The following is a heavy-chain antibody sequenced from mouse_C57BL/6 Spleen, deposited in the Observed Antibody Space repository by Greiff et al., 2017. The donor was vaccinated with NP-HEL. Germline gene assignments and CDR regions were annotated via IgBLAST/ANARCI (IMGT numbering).Heavy chain of an antibody. CDR3: ARYDGYSRFFAY. Sequence: QVQLQQSGPGLVQPSQSLSITCTVSGFSLTSYGVHWVRQSPGKGLEWLGVIWSGGSTDYNAAFISRLGISKDNSKSQVFFKMNSLQADDTAIYYCARYDGYSRFFAYWGQGTLVTVSA. CDR1: GFSLTSYG. CDR2: IWSGGST. V-gene: IGHV2-2*01. D-gene: IGHD2-3*01. J-gene: IGHJ3*01.